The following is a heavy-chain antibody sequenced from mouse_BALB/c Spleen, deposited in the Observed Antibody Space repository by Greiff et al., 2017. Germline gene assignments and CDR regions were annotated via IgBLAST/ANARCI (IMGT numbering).Heavy chain of an antibody. CDR1: GYSFTGYY. CDR3: ASIGLRDWYFDV. CDR2: INPYNGAT. J-gene: IGHJ1*01. Sequence: VQLQQSGPELVKPGASVKISCKASGYSFTGYYMHWVKQSHVKSLEWIGRINPYNGATSYNQNFKDKASLTVDKSSSTAYMELHSLTSEDSAVYYCASIGLRDWYFDVWGAGTTVTVSS. D-gene: IGHD1-1*01. V-gene: IGHV1-31*01.